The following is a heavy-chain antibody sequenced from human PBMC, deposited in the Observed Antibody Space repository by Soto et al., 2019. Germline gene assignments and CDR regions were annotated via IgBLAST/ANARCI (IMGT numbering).Heavy chain of an antibody. D-gene: IGHD4-4*01. CDR2: IIPILGIA. V-gene: IGHV1-69*02. CDR3: ARVGYSNNYYFDY. J-gene: IGHJ4*02. Sequence: SVKVSCKASGGTFSSYTISWVRQAPGQGLEWMGRIIPILGIANYAQKFQGRVTITADKSTSTAYMELSSLRSEDTAVYYCARVGYSNNYYFDYWGQGTLVTVSS. CDR1: GGTFSSYT.